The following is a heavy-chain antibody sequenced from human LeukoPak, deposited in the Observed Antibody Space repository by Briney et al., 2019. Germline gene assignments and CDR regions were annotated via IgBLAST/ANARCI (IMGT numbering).Heavy chain of an antibody. V-gene: IGHV3-9*01. Sequence: GGSLRLSCVASGFTFNDYAMHWVRQAPGKGLEWVSGLSWNSGSIGYADSVKGRFTISRDNAKNTLYLQMNSLRAEDTAVYYCARVGGYYLGYFDYWGQGTLVTVSS. D-gene: IGHD3-22*01. J-gene: IGHJ4*02. CDR2: LSWNSGSI. CDR1: GFTFNDYA. CDR3: ARVGGYYLGYFDY.